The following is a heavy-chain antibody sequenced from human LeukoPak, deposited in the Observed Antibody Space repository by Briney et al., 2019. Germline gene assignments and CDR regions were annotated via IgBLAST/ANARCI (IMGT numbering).Heavy chain of an antibody. CDR1: GYSISSGYY. CDR2: IYHSGST. J-gene: IGHJ6*02. D-gene: IGHD2-2*01. V-gene: IGHV4-38-2*02. Sequence: SETLSLTCTVSGYSISSGYYWGWIRQPPGKGLEWIGSIYHSGSTYYNPSLKSRVTISVDTSKNQFSLKLSSVTAADTAVYYCARGMRCSSTSCYVLTYGMDVWGQGTMVTVSS. CDR3: ARGMRCSSTSCYVLTYGMDV.